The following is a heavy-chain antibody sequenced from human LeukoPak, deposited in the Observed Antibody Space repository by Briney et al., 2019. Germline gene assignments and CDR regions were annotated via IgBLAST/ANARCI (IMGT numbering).Heavy chain of an antibody. CDR3: ARDMPNYVWGSYRTSDIDY. V-gene: IGHV3-7*01. J-gene: IGHJ4*02. Sequence: PGGSLRLSCAASGFTFSSYWMSWVRQAPGKGLEWVANIKQDGSEKYYVDSVKGRFTISRDNAKNSLYLQMNSLRAEDTAVYYCARDMPNYVWGSYRTSDIDYWGQGTLVTVSS. D-gene: IGHD3-16*01. CDR1: GFTFSSYW. CDR2: IKQDGSEK.